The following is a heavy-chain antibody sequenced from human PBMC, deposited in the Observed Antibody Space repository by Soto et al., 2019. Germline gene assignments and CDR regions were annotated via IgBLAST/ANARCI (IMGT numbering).Heavy chain of an antibody. Sequence: QVQLQESGPGRVKPSETLALTCTVSGGSINSYCWSWIRQPPGKGLECIAYIFDSGNANYNPSLKGRVTISVDTSKNQFSLKRTSVTAADTAVYYCARHRRTTVAKFYFDNWGQGALVTVSS. J-gene: IGHJ4*02. V-gene: IGHV4-59*08. CDR1: GGSINSYC. D-gene: IGHD4-4*01. CDR3: ARHRRTTVAKFYFDN. CDR2: IFDSGNA.